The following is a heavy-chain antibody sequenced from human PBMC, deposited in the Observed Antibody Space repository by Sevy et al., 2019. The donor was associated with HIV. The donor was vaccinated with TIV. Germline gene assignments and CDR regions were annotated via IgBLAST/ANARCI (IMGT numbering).Heavy chain of an antibody. Sequence: GGSLRLSCVGSGFTFRNFGVHWLRQAPGKGLEWLSVVSYDGSSTYYVDSVKGRFIVSRDNSKNTLYLQMNSLRTEDTAVYYWARGGSGDYYYYGVDVWGQGTTVTVSS. V-gene: IGHV3-30*03. J-gene: IGHJ6*02. CDR3: ARGGSGDYYYYGVDV. CDR1: GFTFRNFG. CDR2: VSYDGSST. D-gene: IGHD3-10*01.